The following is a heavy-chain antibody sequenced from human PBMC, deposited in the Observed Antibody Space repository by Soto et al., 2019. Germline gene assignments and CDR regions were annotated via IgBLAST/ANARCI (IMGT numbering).Heavy chain of an antibody. CDR1: GFTFSSYS. CDR3: ARAPPSYYYDSSGYPLRGDYFDY. CDR2: ISSSSSYI. J-gene: IGHJ4*02. V-gene: IGHV3-21*01. D-gene: IGHD3-22*01. Sequence: GGSLRLCCAASGFTFSSYSMNWVRQAPGKGLEWVSSISSSSSYIYYADSVKGRFTISRDNAKNSLYLQMNSLRGEDTAVYYCARAPPSYYYDSSGYPLRGDYFDYWGQGTLVTVSS.